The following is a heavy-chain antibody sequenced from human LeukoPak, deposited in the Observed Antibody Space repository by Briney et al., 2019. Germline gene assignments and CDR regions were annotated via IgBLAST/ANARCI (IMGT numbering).Heavy chain of an antibody. CDR3: AREDKAAPRRFDY. CDR1: GFTFSSYS. V-gene: IGHV3-21*01. CDR2: ISSSSYI. J-gene: IGHJ4*02. D-gene: IGHD5-18*01. Sequence: GGSLRLSCAASGFTFSSYSMNWVRQAPGKGLEWVSSISSSSYIYYADSVKGRFTISRDNAKNSLYLQMNSLRAEDTAVYYCAREDKAAPRRFDYWGQGTLVTVSS.